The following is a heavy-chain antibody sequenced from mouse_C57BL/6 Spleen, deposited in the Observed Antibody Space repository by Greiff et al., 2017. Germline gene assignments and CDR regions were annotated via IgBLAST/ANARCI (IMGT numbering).Heavy chain of an antibody. CDR1: GFNIKDDY. CDR2: IDPENGDT. CDR3: TRGSYSSWFAY. V-gene: IGHV14-4*01. Sequence: EVKLMESGAELVRPGASVKLSCTASGFNIKDDYMHWVKQRPEQGLEWIGWIDPENGDTEYASKFQGKATITADTSSNTAYLQLSSLTSEDTAVYYCTRGSYSSWFAYWGQGTLVTVSA. D-gene: IGHD2-12*01. J-gene: IGHJ3*01.